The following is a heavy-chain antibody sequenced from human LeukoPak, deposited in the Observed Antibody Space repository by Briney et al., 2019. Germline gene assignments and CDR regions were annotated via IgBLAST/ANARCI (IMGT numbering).Heavy chain of an antibody. D-gene: IGHD2-2*02. V-gene: IGHV4-34*01. J-gene: IGHJ5*02. CDR3: ATRHCRAIPTFWGLSGWFDP. CDR2: INHSGST. Sequence: SETLSLTCAVYGGSFSGYYWNWIRQPPGKGLEWIGEINHSGSTNYNPSLKSRVTISVDTSKNQFSLKLSSVTAADTAVYYCATRHCRAIPTFWGLSGWFDPWGQGTLVTVSS. CDR1: GGSFSGYY.